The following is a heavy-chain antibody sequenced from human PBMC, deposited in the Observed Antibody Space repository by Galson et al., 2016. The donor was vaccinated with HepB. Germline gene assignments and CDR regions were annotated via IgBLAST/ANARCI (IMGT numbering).Heavy chain of an antibody. CDR3: ARDPGYSAFDI. CDR1: GGTFSNYA. CDR2: IIAVFRIG. D-gene: IGHD5-12*01. Sequence: SCKASGGTFSNYAFSWVRQAPGQGLEWMGGIIAVFRIGNYAQKFQGRVKITADDSTSTAYMELSSLRSEDTAVYYCARDPGYSAFDIWGQGTMVTVSS. J-gene: IGHJ3*02. V-gene: IGHV1-69*01.